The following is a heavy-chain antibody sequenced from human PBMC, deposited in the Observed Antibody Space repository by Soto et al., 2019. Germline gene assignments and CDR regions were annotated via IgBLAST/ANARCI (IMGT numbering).Heavy chain of an antibody. D-gene: IGHD1-26*01. CDR2: INTDGSST. J-gene: IGHJ4*02. Sequence: EVQLVESGGGLVQPGGSLRLSCAASGLTFSSYWMHWVRQAPGKGLVWVSRINTDGSSTTYADSVKARFTISRDNTKNTRYLQMNSLRVEDTAVYYCARASGSNIHFDYWGQGTLVTVSS. CDR1: GLTFSSYW. V-gene: IGHV3-74*01. CDR3: ARASGSNIHFDY.